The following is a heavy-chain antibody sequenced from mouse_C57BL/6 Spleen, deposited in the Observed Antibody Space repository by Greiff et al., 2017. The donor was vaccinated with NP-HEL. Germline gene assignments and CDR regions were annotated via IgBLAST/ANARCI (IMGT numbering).Heavy chain of an antibody. V-gene: IGHV1-82*01. CDR1: GYAFSSSW. J-gene: IGHJ3*01. Sequence: QVQLKQSGPELVKPGASVKISCKASGYAFSSSWMNWVKQRPGKGLEWIGRIYPGDGDTNYNGKFKGKATLTADKSSSTAYMQLSSLTSEDSAVYFCARGDPYGSSYGFAYWGQGTLVTVSA. CDR3: ARGDPYGSSYGFAY. CDR2: IYPGDGDT. D-gene: IGHD1-1*01.